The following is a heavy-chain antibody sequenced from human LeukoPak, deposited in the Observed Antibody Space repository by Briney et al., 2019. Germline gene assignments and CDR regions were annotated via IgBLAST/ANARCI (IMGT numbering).Heavy chain of an antibody. CDR3: AKARSSACSTTRCYPFEY. D-gene: IGHD2-2*01. CDR2: IIVIGVIT. CDR1: GFTFRSDA. V-gene: IGHV3-23*01. J-gene: IGHJ4*02. Sequence: PGGALRLSSAASGFTFRSDAMSWVRQAPGEGREWGSAIIVIGVITYYTDSVKGRVTISTDNSKNTLYLQKNSLRAADTPVYYCAKARSSACSTTRCYPFEYWGQGTLVTVSS.